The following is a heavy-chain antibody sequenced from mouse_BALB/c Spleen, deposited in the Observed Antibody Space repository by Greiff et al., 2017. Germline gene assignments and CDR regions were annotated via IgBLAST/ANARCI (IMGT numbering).Heavy chain of an antibody. CDR1: GYSITSGYY. V-gene: IGHV3-6*02. J-gene: IGHJ2*01. CDR3: ARDPNWDGGDY. D-gene: IGHD4-1*01. Sequence: DVKLQESGPGLVKPSQSLSLTCSVTGYSITSGYYWNWIRQFPGNKLEWMGYISYDGSNNYNPSLKNRISITRDTSKNQFFLKLNSVTTEDTATYYCARDPNWDGGDYWGQGTTLTVSS. CDR2: ISYDGSN.